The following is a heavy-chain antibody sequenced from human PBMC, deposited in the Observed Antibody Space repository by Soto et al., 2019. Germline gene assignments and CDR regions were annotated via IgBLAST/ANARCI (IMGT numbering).Heavy chain of an antibody. J-gene: IGHJ6*02. CDR2: IRGKPNGGAT. V-gene: IGHV3-49*04. CDR1: GFTFGDYA. Sequence: SGGSLRLSCAASGFTFGDYAMNWVRQAPGKGLEWVGFIRGKPNGGATDYAASLKGRFTISRDDSRSVAYLQMNSLKTEDTAVYYCTRDFKGQYYYGMDVCGQGPTVTVSS. CDR3: TRDFKGQYYYGMDV.